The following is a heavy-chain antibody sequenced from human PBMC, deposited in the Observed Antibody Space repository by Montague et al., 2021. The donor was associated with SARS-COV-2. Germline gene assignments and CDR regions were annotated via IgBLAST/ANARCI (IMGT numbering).Heavy chain of an antibody. J-gene: IGHJ4*02. V-gene: IGHV3-9*01. CDR1: GFTFHDYA. CDR2: MCWDSGNI. CDR3: AKVGRDLIWFGELKD. D-gene: IGHD3-10*01. Sequence: SLRLSCAASGFTFHDYAIHWVRQAPGKGLEWVAVMCWDSGNINYADSVKGRFTTSRDNSDKSVSLQMNSLRAEDTAIYYCAKVGRDLIWFGELKDWGQGALVTVSS.